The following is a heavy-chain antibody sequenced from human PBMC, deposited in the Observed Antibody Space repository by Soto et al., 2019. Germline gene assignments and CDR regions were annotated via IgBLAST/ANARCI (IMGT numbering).Heavy chain of an antibody. D-gene: IGHD3-10*01. CDR2: ISAYNGNT. V-gene: IGHV1-18*04. CDR3: ARGISMVRGDPYFDY. J-gene: IGHJ4*02. CDR1: GYTFTSYG. Sequence: SVKVSCKASGYTFTSYGISWVRQAPGQGLEWMGWISAYNGNTNYAQKLQGRVTMTTDTSTSTAYMELRSLRSDDTAVYYCARGISMVRGDPYFDYWGQGTLVTVSS.